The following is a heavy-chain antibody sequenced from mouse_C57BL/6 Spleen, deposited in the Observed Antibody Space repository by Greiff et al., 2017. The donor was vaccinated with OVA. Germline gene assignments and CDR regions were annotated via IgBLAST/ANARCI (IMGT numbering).Heavy chain of an antibody. J-gene: IGHJ4*01. V-gene: IGHV1-62-2*01. CDR3: ARHEDDYYGSSYYAMDY. Sequence: QVQLQQSGAELVKPGASVKLSCKASGYTFTENTIHWVKQRSGQGLEWIGWFYPGSGSIKYNEKFKDKATLTADKSSSTVYMELSRLTSEDSAVYFCARHEDDYYGSSYYAMDYWGQGTSVTVSS. CDR1: GYTFTENT. D-gene: IGHD1-1*01. CDR2: FYPGSGSI.